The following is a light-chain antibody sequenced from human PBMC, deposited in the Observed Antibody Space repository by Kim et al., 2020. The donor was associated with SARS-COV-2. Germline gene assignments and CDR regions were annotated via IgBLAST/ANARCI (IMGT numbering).Light chain of an antibody. J-gene: IGLJ2*01. CDR1: NIGSKS. CDR3: QVWDSSSDHPVV. Sequence: PGKTARITCGGNNIGSKSVHWDQQEPGQAPVLVIYYDSDRPSGIPERFSGSNSGNTATLTISRVEAGDEADYYCQVWDSSSDHPVVFGGGTKLTVL. CDR2: YDS. V-gene: IGLV3-21*04.